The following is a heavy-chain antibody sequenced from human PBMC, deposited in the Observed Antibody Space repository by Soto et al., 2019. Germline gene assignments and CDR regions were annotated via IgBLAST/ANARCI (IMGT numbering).Heavy chain of an antibody. Sequence: QLHLRESAPGLVKPSATLSLTCTVSGGSITSSSYYWGWIRQPPGKGLEWIGSIYYSESTYYNPSLKSRVTISVDTSKNQFSLKLSSLTAAATAVYYCATQEVGGSYVYTFDPWGQGTLVTVSS. V-gene: IGHV4-39*01. D-gene: IGHD2-15*01. CDR1: GGSITSSSYY. CDR2: IYYSEST. CDR3: ATQEVGGSYVYTFDP. J-gene: IGHJ5*02.